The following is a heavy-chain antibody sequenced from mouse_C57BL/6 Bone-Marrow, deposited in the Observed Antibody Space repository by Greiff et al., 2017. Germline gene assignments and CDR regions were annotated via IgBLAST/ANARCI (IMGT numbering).Heavy chain of an antibody. V-gene: IGHV1-7*01. D-gene: IGHD2-1*01. J-gene: IGHJ1*03. CDR2: INPGFGYT. CDR3: ARVGYSMVTTGYCDV. Sequence: QVQLKQSGAELAKPGASVKLSCTASGYTFTSYWMHWVKQRPGQGLEWIGYINPGFGYTKYNQKFKDKATLTADTSSSTAYMQLSRLTYEDSAVFYEARVGYSMVTTGYCDVWGTGTTVTVT. CDR1: GYTFTSYW.